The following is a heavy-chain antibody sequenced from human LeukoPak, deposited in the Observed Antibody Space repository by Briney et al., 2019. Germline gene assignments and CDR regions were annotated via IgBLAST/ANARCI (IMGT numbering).Heavy chain of an antibody. CDR1: GGSFSGYY. CDR3: ARVAYDSSGYYYLNWFDP. V-gene: IGHV4-34*01. J-gene: IGHJ5*02. D-gene: IGHD3-22*01. Sequence: SETLSLTCAVYGGSFSGYYWSWIRQPPGKGLEWIGEINHSGSTNYNPSLKSRVTISVDTSKNQFSLKLSSVTAADTAVYYCARVAYDSSGYYYLNWFDPWGQGTLVTVSS. CDR2: INHSGST.